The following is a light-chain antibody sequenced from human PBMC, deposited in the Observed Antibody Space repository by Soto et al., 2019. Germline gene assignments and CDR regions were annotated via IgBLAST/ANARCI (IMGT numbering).Light chain of an antibody. CDR2: DAS. CDR1: QSISSW. J-gene: IGKJ1*01. CDR3: QQYNSYSQP. Sequence: GDRVTITGRASQSISSWLAWYQQKPGKAPKLLIYDASSLESGVPSRFSGSGSGTEFTLTISSLQPDDFAPYYCQQYNSYSQPFGQGTKVDIK. V-gene: IGKV1-5*01.